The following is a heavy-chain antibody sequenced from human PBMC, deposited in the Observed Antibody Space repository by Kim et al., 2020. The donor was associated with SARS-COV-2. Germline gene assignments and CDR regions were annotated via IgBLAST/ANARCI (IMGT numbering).Heavy chain of an antibody. V-gene: IGHV4-4*02. CDR3: AGERG. J-gene: IGHJ4*02. Sequence: IDHSGSTNYNPSLTRRVTISVDKSKNQFSLKLSSVTAADTAVYYCAGERGWGQGTLVTVSS. D-gene: IGHD3-10*01. CDR2: IDHSGST.